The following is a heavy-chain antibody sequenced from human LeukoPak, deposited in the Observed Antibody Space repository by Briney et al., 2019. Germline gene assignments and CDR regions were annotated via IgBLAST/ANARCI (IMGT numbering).Heavy chain of an antibody. CDR3: ARANVLLWFGELYPLFSLDY. J-gene: IGHJ4*02. D-gene: IGHD3-10*01. Sequence: ATVKVSCKASGYTLTGYYMHWVRQAPGQGLEWMGWINPNSGGTNYAQKFQGRVTMTRDTSISTAYMELSRLRSDDTAVYYCARANVLLWFGELYPLFSLDYWGQGTLVTVSS. CDR2: INPNSGGT. CDR1: GYTLTGYY. V-gene: IGHV1-2*02.